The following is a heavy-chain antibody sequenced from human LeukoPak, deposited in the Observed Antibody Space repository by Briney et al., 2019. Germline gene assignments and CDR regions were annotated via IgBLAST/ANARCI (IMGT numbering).Heavy chain of an antibody. CDR3: AREGVDIVLIFG. CDR1: GFTFSSYE. V-gene: IGHV3-48*03. J-gene: IGHJ4*02. D-gene: IGHD2-8*01. Sequence: GGSLRLSCAASGFTFSSYEMNWVRQAPGKGLEWVSYISSSGNTIYYADSVKSRFTISRDNAKNSLYLQMNSLRAEDTAVYYCAREGVDIVLIFGWGQGTLVTVSS. CDR2: ISSSGNTI.